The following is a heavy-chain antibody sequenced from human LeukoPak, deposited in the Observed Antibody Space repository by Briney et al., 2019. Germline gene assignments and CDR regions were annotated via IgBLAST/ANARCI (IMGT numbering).Heavy chain of an antibody. CDR2: ISYDERNK. V-gene: IGHV3-30*18. J-gene: IGHJ6*02. D-gene: IGHD4-17*01. CDR3: AKDLYYGDYLLHGMDV. CDR1: GFTFSSYG. Sequence: PGGALRLSCAASGFTFSSYGLHWVRQAPGKGLEWVAVISYDERNKYYAGSVKGRFTISRDNSKNTLYLQMNSLRAEDTAVYYCAKDLYYGDYLLHGMDVWGQGTTVTVSS.